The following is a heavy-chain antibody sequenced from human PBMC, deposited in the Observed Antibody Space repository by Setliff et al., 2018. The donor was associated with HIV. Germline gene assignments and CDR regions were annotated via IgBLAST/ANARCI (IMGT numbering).Heavy chain of an antibody. CDR2: IDYSGRT. Sequence: SETLSLTCTVSGGSISSSSYYWGWIRQPPGKGLEWIGSIDYSGRTYYNPSLKSRVTMSVDTSKNRFSLKLNSVTAADTAVYYCARLNQQWLVRDSGSNWFDPWGQGILVTVSS. CDR3: ARLNQQWLVRDSGSNWFDP. D-gene: IGHD6-19*01. CDR1: GGSISSSSYY. V-gene: IGHV4-39*07. J-gene: IGHJ5*02.